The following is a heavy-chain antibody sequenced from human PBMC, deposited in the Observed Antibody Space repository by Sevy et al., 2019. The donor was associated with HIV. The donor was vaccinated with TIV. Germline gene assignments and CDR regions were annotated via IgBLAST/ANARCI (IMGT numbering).Heavy chain of an antibody. D-gene: IGHD3-10*01. Sequence: GGSLRLSCAASGFTFNYHFMNWLRQVPGKGLEWVSYISSASSYINYSDSVKGRFTISRDNAKNLVFLEMNNLRPEDTAVYFCARGDYYGSLYYFDYWGQRTLVTVSS. CDR3: ARGDYYGSLYYFDY. CDR1: GFTFNYHF. V-gene: IGHV3-21*01. CDR2: ISSASSYI. J-gene: IGHJ4*02.